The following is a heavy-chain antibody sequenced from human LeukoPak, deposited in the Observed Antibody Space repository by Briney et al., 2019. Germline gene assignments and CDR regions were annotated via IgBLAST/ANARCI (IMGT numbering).Heavy chain of an antibody. D-gene: IGHD3-16*01. CDR2: IGASGAST. CDR3: ARGYDHGPIDM. J-gene: IGHJ3*02. Sequence: GGSLTLSCAVSGLTFSKYAMNWVRQGPGKGLEWVSGIGASGASTYYADSVKGRFTISRDNSKNRLYLQVNSLRAEDTALYYCARGYDHGPIDMWGQGTMVTVSS. CDR1: GLTFSKYA. V-gene: IGHV3-23*01.